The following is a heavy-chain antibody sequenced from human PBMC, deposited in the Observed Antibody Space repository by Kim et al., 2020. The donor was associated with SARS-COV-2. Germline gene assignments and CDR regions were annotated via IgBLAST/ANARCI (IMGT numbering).Heavy chain of an antibody. J-gene: IGHJ5*02. V-gene: IGHV4-34*01. Sequence: SETLSLTCAVYGGSFSGYYWSWIRQPPGKGLEWIGEINHSGSTNYNPSLKSRVTISVDTSKNQFSLKLSSVTAADTAVYYCARSRVVTRWFGGNSASFDPWGQGTLVTVSS. CDR1: GGSFSGYY. CDR3: ARSRVVTRWFGGNSASFDP. CDR2: INHSGST. D-gene: IGHD3-10*01.